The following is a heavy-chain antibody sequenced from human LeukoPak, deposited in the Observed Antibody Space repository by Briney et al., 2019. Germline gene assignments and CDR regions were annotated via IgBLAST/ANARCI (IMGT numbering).Heavy chain of an antibody. CDR1: DGSISSSSYY. CDR3: AGVRSSARGGNDY. CDR2: IYYSGDT. Sequence: SETLSLTCTVSDGSISSSSYYWGWIRQPPGKGLEWIGSIYYSGDTYYNPSLKSRVTISVDTSKNQFSLKLSSVTAADTAVYYCAGVRSSARGGNDYWGQGTLVTVSS. V-gene: IGHV4-39*07. D-gene: IGHD6-6*01. J-gene: IGHJ4*02.